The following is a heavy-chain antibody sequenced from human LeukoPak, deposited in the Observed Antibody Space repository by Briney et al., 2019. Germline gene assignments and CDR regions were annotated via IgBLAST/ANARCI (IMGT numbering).Heavy chain of an antibody. J-gene: IGHJ4*02. Sequence: SETLSLTCTVSGGSVSSSSYYWGWIRQPPGKGLEWIGSIYYSGSTYYNPSLKSRVTISVDTSKNQFSLKLSSVSAADTAVYYCARVWGTDFDYWGQGTLVTVSS. CDR1: GGSVSSSSYY. V-gene: IGHV4-39*07. CDR2: IYYSGST. CDR3: ARVWGTDFDY. D-gene: IGHD1-1*01.